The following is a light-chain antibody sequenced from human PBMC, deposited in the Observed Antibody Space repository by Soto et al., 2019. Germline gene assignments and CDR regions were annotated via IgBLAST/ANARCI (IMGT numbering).Light chain of an antibody. V-gene: IGKV1-33*01. Sequence: DIQMTQSPSSLSASVGDRVTITCQASQDIGISLNWYQQKPGKAPNVLIFDASNLETGVPSRFSGSGSGTDFTFTISSLQPEDIATYYCQQNENLPPYTFGQGTKLEIK. CDR1: QDIGIS. J-gene: IGKJ2*01. CDR2: DAS. CDR3: QQNENLPPYT.